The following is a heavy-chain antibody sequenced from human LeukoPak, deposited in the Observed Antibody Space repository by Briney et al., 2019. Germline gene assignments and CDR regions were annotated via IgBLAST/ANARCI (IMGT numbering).Heavy chain of an antibody. CDR3: ARHVGPRITMVRGMSGWFDP. V-gene: IGHV4-61*02. Sequence: SETLSLTCTVSGDSIYSGNYYWSWIRQPAGKGLEWIGRIYSSGTTIYNPSLKSRFTISVDTSKNQFSLKLSSVTAADTAVYYCARHVGPRITMVRGMSGWFDPWGQGTLVTVSS. J-gene: IGHJ5*02. CDR2: IYSSGTT. CDR1: GDSIYSGNYY. D-gene: IGHD3-10*01.